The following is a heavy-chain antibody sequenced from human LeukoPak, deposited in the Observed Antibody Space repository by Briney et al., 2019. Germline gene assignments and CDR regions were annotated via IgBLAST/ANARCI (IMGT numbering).Heavy chain of an antibody. V-gene: IGHV4-59*01. CDR2: IYYSGST. D-gene: IGHD5-18*01. J-gene: IGHJ6*03. CDR3: ARVGYSSYYYYMDV. Sequence: SETLSPTCTVSGGSISSYYWSWIRQPPGKGLEWIGYIYYSGSTNYNPSLKSRVTISVDTSKNQFSLKLSSVTAADTAVYYCARVGYSSYYYYMDVWGKGTTVTVSS. CDR1: GGSISSYY.